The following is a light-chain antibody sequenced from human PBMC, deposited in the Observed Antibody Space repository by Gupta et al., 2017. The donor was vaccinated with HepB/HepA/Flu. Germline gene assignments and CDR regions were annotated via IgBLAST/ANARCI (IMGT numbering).Light chain of an antibody. J-gene: IGKJ4*01. CDR1: QTISNH. CDR2: GAF. V-gene: IGKV1-39*01. Sequence: IHMTQSPSSLSASVGDRVIITCRAGQTISNHLSWYQQKPGKAPKLLIYGAFNLHSGVPSRFSGSGSGTDFTLTISSLQPEDFATYSCQQTYSTPHTFGGGTRVEIK. CDR3: QQTYSTPHT.